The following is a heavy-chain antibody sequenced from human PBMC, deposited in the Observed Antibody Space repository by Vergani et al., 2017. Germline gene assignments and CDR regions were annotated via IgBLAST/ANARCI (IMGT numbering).Heavy chain of an antibody. CDR3: ARAPSVELGISILLYGMDV. Sequence: QVQLQQWGAGLLKPSETLSLTCAVYGGSFSGYYWSWIRQPPGKGLEWIGEINHSGSTNYNPSLKSRVTISVDTSKNQFSLKLNSVTPEDTAVYYCARAPSVELGISILLYGMDVWGQGTTVTVSS. V-gene: IGHV4-34*01. J-gene: IGHJ6*02. D-gene: IGHD7-27*01. CDR2: INHSGST. CDR1: GGSFSGYY.